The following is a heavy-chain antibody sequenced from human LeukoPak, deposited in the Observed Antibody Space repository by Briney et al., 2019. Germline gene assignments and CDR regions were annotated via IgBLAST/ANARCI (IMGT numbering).Heavy chain of an antibody. CDR1: GGSFSGYY. CDR3: ARGVRQWLVFFAFDI. CDR2: INHSGST. V-gene: IGHV4-34*01. J-gene: IGHJ3*02. D-gene: IGHD6-19*01. Sequence: PSETLSLTCAVYGGSFSGYYWSWIRQPPGKGLEWIGEINHSGSTNYNPSLKSRVTISVDTSKNQFSLKLSSVTAADTAVYYCARGVRQWLVFFAFDIWGQGTMVTVSS.